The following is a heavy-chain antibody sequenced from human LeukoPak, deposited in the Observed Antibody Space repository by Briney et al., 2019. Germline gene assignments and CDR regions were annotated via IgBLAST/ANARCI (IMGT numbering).Heavy chain of an antibody. CDR2: ISGSGGST. V-gene: IGHV3-23*01. J-gene: IGHJ1*01. D-gene: IGHD6-19*01. CDR3: AKDTGASGWSEYFQH. Sequence: PGGSLRLSCAASGFTFSSYAMSWVRQAPGKGLEWVSAISGSGGSTYYADSVKGRFTISRDNSKNTLYLQMNSLRAEDTAVYYCAKDTGASGWSEYFQHWGQGTLVTVSS. CDR1: GFTFSSYA.